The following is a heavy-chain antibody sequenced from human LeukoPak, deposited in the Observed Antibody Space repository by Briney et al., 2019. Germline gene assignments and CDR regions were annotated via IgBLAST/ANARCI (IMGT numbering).Heavy chain of an antibody. CDR3: ARSGLTRYYYYMDV. CDR2: IKQDGSEK. J-gene: IGHJ6*03. D-gene: IGHD4/OR15-4a*01. CDR1: GFTFSSYW. Sequence: QPGGSLRLSCAASGFTFSSYWMSWVRQAPGKGLEWVANIKQDGSEKYYVDSVKGRFTISRDNAKNSLYLQMNSLRAEDTAVYYCARSGLTRYYYYMDVWGKGTTVTISS. V-gene: IGHV3-7*01.